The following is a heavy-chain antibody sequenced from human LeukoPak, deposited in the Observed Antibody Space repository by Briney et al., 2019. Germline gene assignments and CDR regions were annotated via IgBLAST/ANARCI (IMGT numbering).Heavy chain of an antibody. Sequence: SETLSLTCTVSGGSVTSYYWSWIRQPPGKGLEWIGYVYYSGTTNYNPSVKSRVTISVDTSKNQFSLKLTSVTAADTAVYYCARDSSGYYYFDYWGQGTLVTVSS. CDR3: ARDSSGYYYFDY. V-gene: IGHV4-59*02. CDR1: GGSVTSYY. J-gene: IGHJ4*02. D-gene: IGHD3-22*01. CDR2: VYYSGTT.